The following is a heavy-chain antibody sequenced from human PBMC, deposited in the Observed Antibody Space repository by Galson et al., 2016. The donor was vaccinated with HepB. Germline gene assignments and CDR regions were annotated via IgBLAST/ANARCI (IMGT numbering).Heavy chain of an antibody. CDR1: GFTFSDYA. CDR2: ISGLGSNT. Sequence: SLRLSCAASGFTFSDYAMGWVRQAPGRGLEWVSGISGLGSNTYYADSVKGRVTISRDNSKNTVYPQMNSLRAEDTALYYCAKDSPYSSGWSTYWGQGTLVTVSS. D-gene: IGHD6-19*01. CDR3: AKDSPYSSGWSTY. V-gene: IGHV3-23*01. J-gene: IGHJ4*02.